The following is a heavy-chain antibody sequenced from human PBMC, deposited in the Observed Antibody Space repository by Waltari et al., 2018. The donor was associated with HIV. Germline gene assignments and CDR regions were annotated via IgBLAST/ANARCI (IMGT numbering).Heavy chain of an antibody. J-gene: IGHJ4*02. D-gene: IGHD1-26*01. Sequence: QVQLQESGPGLVKPSETLSLTCAVSGYSISSGYYWGWIRQSPGKGLEWIGSIYHSGGTYYNPSLKSRVTISVDTSKNQFSLKLSSVTAADTAVYYCARVYGYSGSYPGAPDDYWGQGTLVTVSS. CDR2: IYHSGGT. CDR3: ARVYGYSGSYPGAPDDY. V-gene: IGHV4-38-2*01. CDR1: GYSISSGYY.